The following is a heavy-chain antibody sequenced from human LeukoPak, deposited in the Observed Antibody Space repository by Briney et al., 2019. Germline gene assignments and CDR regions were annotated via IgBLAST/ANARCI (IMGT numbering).Heavy chain of an antibody. CDR3: ARDRSAGTTGGWFDP. D-gene: IGHD1-1*01. CDR1: GFSFSTYW. CDR2: IRQDGSEK. Sequence: GGSLRLSCETSGFSFSTYWMSWVRQPPGKGLEWVANIRQDGSEKYYVDSVKGRFTISRDIAKQSVFLQMNSLRAEDTAIYYCARDRSAGTTGGWFDPWGQGTLVTVSS. J-gene: IGHJ5*02. V-gene: IGHV3-7*01.